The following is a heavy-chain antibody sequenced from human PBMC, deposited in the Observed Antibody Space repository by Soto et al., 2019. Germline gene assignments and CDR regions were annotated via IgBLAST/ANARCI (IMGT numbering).Heavy chain of an antibody. V-gene: IGHV3-48*02. CDR3: ARESAAPNWFDP. D-gene: IGHD2-2*01. CDR2: ISSSSSTI. CDR1: GFTFSSYS. J-gene: IGHJ5*01. Sequence: EVQLVESGGGLVQPGGSLRLSCAASGFTFSSYSMNWVRQAPGKGLEWVSYISSSSSTIYYADSVKGRFTISRDNAKNSRDLQMNSLRDEDKAGYYSARESAAPNWFDPWGQGTLVPVSS.